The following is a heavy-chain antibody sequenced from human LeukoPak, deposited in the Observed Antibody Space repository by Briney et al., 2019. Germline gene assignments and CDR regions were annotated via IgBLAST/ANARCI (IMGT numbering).Heavy chain of an antibody. Sequence: SETLSLTCAVYGGSFSGYYWSWIRQPPGKGLEWIGEMSYRGCTNYNPSLKSRVNISVDTSKNQFSLKLSSVTAADTAVYYCARVENSAVDIVATIRWYFDYWGQGTLVTVSS. D-gene: IGHD5-12*01. J-gene: IGHJ4*02. V-gene: IGHV4-34*01. CDR3: ARVENSAVDIVATIRWYFDY. CDR2: MSYRGCT. CDR1: GGSFSGYY.